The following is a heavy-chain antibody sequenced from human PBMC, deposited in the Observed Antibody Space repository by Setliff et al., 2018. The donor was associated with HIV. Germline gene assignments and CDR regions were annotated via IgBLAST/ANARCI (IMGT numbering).Heavy chain of an antibody. V-gene: IGHV4-59*03. CDR1: GGSISTYY. CDR2: IYHSGST. Sequence: PSETLSLTCTVSGGSISTYYWSWIRQPPGKGLEWIGEIYHSGSTNYNPSLKSRVTLSVDKSNNQFSLELISVTAADTAVYYCAGGPGTTSIDYWAQGTLVTVSS. CDR3: AGGPGTTSIDY. J-gene: IGHJ4*02. D-gene: IGHD1-26*01.